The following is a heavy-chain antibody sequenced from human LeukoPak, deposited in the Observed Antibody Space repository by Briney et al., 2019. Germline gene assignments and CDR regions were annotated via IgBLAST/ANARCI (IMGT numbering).Heavy chain of an antibody. D-gene: IGHD6-6*01. CDR3: ASYSSIAARGAFDI. CDR2: ISSGGGST. J-gene: IGHJ3*02. Sequence: GGSLRLSCAASGFNFGSYAVSWVRQAPGKGLEWVSDISSGGGSTYYADSVKGRFTISRDNSKNTLFLHMNNMRVEDTAIYYCASYSSIAARGAFDIWGQGTMVTVSS. V-gene: IGHV3-23*01. CDR1: GFNFGSYA.